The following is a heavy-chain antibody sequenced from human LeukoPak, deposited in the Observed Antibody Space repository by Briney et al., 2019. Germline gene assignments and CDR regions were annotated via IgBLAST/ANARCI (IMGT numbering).Heavy chain of an antibody. CDR3: ARDKLVRRITIFGVVTPTHNWFDP. CDR2: INSDGSST. CDR1: GFTFSSYW. V-gene: IGHV3-74*01. D-gene: IGHD3-3*01. Sequence: PGGSLRLSCAASGFTFSSYWMHWVRQAPGKGLVWVSRINSDGSSTSYADSVKGRFTSSRDNAKNTLYLQMNSLRAEDTAVYYCARDKLVRRITIFGVVTPTHNWFDPWGQGTLVTVSS. J-gene: IGHJ5*02.